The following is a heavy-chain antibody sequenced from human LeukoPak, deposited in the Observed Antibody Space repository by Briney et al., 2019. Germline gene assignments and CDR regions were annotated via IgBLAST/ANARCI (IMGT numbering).Heavy chain of an antibody. CDR3: AREYCSSTSCYVDY. J-gene: IGHJ4*02. CDR1: GGSISSYY. Sequence: SETLSLTCTVSGGSISSYYWSWIRQPPGKGLEWIGYIYYSGSTNYNPSLKSRVTISVDTFKNQFSLKLSSVTAADTAVYYCAREYCSSTSCYVDYWGQGTLVTVSS. V-gene: IGHV4-59*01. CDR2: IYYSGST. D-gene: IGHD2-2*01.